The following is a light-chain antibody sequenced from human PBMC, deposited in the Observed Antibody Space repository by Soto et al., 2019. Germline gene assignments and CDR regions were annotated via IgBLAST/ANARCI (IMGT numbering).Light chain of an antibody. V-gene: IGKV3-20*01. CDR1: QSVSSNY. CDR2: GAS. J-gene: IGKJ5*01. CDR3: QQYGSSAPIT. Sequence: EIGLTQSAGTLSLSPGERATLSWRASQSVSSNYLAWYQQKPGQAPRFLIYGASSRATGIPDRFSGSGSGTDFTLTISRLEPEDFALYYCQQYGSSAPITFGQGTRLEIK.